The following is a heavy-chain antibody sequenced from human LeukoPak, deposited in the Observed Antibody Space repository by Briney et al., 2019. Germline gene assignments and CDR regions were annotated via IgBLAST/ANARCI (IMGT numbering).Heavy chain of an antibody. V-gene: IGHV1-18*01. CDR1: GYTFTSYG. J-gene: IGHJ5*02. D-gene: IGHD3-10*01. CDR2: ISAYNGNT. Sequence: ASVKVSCKASGYTFTSYGISWVRQAPGQGLEWMGWISAYNGNTNYAQKLQGRVTMTTDTSTSTAYMELRSLRSDDTAVYYCAREIPAEWFGELLGGWFDPWGQGTLVTVSS. CDR3: AREIPAEWFGELLGGWFDP.